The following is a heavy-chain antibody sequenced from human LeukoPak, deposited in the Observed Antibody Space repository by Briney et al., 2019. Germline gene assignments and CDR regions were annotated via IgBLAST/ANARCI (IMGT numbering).Heavy chain of an antibody. Sequence: SQTLSLTCTVSGGSISNGGYYWSWIRQPPGSGLEWIGYIYQSGITYYNPSLKSRVTISVDRSQNQVTLRLSSVTAADTAVYYCARGVDCSSTSCYNWFDPWGQGTLVTVSS. J-gene: IGHJ5*02. CDR3: ARGVDCSSTSCYNWFDP. CDR2: IYQSGIT. CDR1: GGSISNGGYY. D-gene: IGHD2-2*01. V-gene: IGHV4-30-2*01.